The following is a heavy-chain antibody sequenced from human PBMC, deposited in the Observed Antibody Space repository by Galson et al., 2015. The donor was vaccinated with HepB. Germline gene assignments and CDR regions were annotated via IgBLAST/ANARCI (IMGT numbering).Heavy chain of an antibody. D-gene: IGHD4-11*01. CDR2: IYYSGST. CDR3: ASYRDDYSNYGSPGGENYYGMDV. J-gene: IGHJ6*02. CDR1: GGSISSGGYY. V-gene: IGHV4-31*03. Sequence: TLSLTCTVSGGSISSGGYYWSWIRQHPGKGLEWIGYIYYSGSTYYNPSLKSRVTISVDTSKNQFSLKLSSVTAADTAVYYCASYRDDYSNYGSPGGENYYGMDVWGQGTTVTVSS.